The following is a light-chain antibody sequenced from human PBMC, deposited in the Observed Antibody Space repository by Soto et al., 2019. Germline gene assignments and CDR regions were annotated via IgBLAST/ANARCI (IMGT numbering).Light chain of an antibody. CDR2: AAS. J-gene: IGKJ1*01. CDR1: QSISSY. Sequence: DIQMTQSPSSLSASVGDRVTITCRASQSISSYLNWYQQKPGKAPKLLIYAASSLQSGVPSRFSDSGSGTDFTLTISSLQPEDFATYYCQQSYSTPPTFGKGTKVDIK. V-gene: IGKV1-39*01. CDR3: QQSYSTPPT.